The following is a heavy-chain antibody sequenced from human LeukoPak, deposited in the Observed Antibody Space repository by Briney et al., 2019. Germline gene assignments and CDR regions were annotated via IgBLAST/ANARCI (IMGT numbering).Heavy chain of an antibody. V-gene: IGHV5-51*01. D-gene: IGHD3-22*01. CDR2: IYPGDSDT. CDR3: ARHGGYYDSSGYAYMDV. J-gene: IGHJ6*03. CDR1: GYSFTSYW. Sequence: GESLKISCKGSGYSFTSYWIGWVRPMPGKGLEWMGIIYPGDSDTRYSPSFQGQVTISADKSISTAYLQWSSLKASDTAMYYCARHGGYYDSSGYAYMDVWGKGTTVTVSS.